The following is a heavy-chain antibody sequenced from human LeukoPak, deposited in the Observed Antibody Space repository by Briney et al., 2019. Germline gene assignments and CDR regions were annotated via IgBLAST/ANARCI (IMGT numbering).Heavy chain of an antibody. D-gene: IGHD2-15*01. CDR2: IYYSGST. J-gene: IGHJ6*03. Sequence: PSETLSLTCTVSGRSISSSSYYWGWIRQPPGKGLEWIGSIYYSGSTYYNPSLKSRVTISVDTSKNQFSLKLSSVTAADTAVYYCARQGYCSGGSCYGWSYYYYMDVWGKGTTVTVSS. CDR1: GRSISSSSYY. CDR3: ARQGYCSGGSCYGWSYYYYMDV. V-gene: IGHV4-39*01.